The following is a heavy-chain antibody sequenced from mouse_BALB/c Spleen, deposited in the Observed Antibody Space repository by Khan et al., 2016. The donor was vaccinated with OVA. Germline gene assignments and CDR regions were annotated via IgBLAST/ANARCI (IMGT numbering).Heavy chain of an antibody. CDR3: ARNFLYYYGSSPFAY. CDR2: INTETGEP. V-gene: IGHV9-2-1*01. D-gene: IGHD1-1*01. Sequence: QIQLVQSGPELKKPGETVKISCKASGYTFTDYSMHWVKQAPGKGLKWMGWINTETGEPTYADDFKGRFAFSLATSASTAYLQINNLKNEDTATYFCARNFLYYYGSSPFAYWGQGTLVPVSA. J-gene: IGHJ3*01. CDR1: GYTFTDYS.